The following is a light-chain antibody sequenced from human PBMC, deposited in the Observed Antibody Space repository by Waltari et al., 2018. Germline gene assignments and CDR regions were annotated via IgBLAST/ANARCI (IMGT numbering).Light chain of an antibody. CDR1: QSVSEW. CDR3: QQYDSYPVT. V-gene: IGKV1-5*03. Sequence: DIQMTQSPSTLSASVGDSVTITCRAGQSVSEWLAWYQQKPGRAPDLLIYKASTLERGVSSRFRGSGSGTEFTLTINSLQPDDFVTYYCQQYDSYPVTFGQGTKVEIK. CDR2: KAS. J-gene: IGKJ1*01.